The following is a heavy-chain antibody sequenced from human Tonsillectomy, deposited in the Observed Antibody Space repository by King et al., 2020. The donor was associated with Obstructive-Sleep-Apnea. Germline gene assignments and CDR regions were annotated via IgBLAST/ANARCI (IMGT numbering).Heavy chain of an antibody. Sequence: LQLQESGSGLVKPSQTLSLTCAVSGGSISSGGYSWSWIRQPPGKGLEWIGYIYHSGSTYYNPSLKSRVTISVDRSKNQFSLKLSSVTAADTAVYYCARASDRGYSQTYYFDYWGQGTLVTVSS. J-gene: IGHJ4*02. V-gene: IGHV4-30-2*01. CDR2: IYHSGST. CDR1: GGSISSGGYS. CDR3: ARASDRGYSQTYYFDY. D-gene: IGHD5-18*01.